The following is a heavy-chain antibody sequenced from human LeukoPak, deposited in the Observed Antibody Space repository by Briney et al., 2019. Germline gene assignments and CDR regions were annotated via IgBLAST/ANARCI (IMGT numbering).Heavy chain of an antibody. CDR3: ARGGKIPSFDY. CDR1: GGSISSYY. J-gene: IGHJ4*02. CDR2: IYTSGST. D-gene: IGHD4-23*01. V-gene: IGHV4-4*07. Sequence: PSETLSLTCTVSGGSISSYYWSWIRQPAGKGLEWIGRIYTSGSTNYNPSLTSRVTMSVDTSKNQFSLKLSCVVAGDRAVYYCARGGKIPSFDYWGQGTLVTVSS.